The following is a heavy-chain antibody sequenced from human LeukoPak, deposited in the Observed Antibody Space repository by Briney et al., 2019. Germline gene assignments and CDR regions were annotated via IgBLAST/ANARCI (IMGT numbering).Heavy chain of an antibody. CDR2: IIPIFGTA. CDR1: GGTFSSYA. D-gene: IGHD2-2*02. CDR3: ARDWPIVVVPAAISAFDI. Sequence: SVKVSCKASGGTFSSYAISWVRQAPGQGLEWMGGIIPIFGTANYAQKFQGRVTITADESTSTAYMELSSLRSEDTAVYYCARDWPIVVVPAAISAFDIWGQGTMVTVSS. V-gene: IGHV1-69*01. J-gene: IGHJ3*02.